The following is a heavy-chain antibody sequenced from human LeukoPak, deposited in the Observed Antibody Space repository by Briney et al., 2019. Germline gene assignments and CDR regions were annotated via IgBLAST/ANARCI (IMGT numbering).Heavy chain of an antibody. D-gene: IGHD2-21*02. J-gene: IGHJ4*02. V-gene: IGHV1-69*06. CDR3: ARDLAYCGGDCYPGGDY. CDR2: FIPIFGTA. Sequence: ASVTVSCKASGGTFSSYAISWVRQAPGQGLEWMGRFIPIFGTANYAQKFQGRVTITADKSTSTAYMQLSSLRSEDTAMYYCARDLAYCGGDCYPGGDYWGQGTLVTVSS. CDR1: GGTFSSYA.